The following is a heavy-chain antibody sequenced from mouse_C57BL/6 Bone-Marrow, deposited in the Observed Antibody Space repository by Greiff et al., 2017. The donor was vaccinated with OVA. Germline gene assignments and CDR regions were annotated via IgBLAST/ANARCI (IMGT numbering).Heavy chain of an antibody. CDR3: ARSGYGSYFDY. J-gene: IGHJ2*01. V-gene: IGHV1-54*01. CDR1: GYAFTNYL. CDR2: INPGSGGT. D-gene: IGHD2-2*01. Sequence: VQLQESGAELVRPGTSVKVSCKASGYAFTNYLIEWVKQRPGPGLEWIGVINPGSGGTNYNEKFKGKATLTADKSSSTAYMQLSSLTSEDSAVYFCARSGYGSYFDYWGQGTTLTVSS.